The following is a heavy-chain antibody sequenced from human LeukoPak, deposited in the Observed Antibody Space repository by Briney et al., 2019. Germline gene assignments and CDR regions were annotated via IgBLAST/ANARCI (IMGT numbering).Heavy chain of an antibody. CDR3: ARDLTQSY. V-gene: IGHV3-48*02. CDR1: GFTFSSYT. CDR2: ISTTSTTI. J-gene: IGHJ4*02. Sequence: GGSLRLSCAASGFTFSSYTMNWVRQAPGRGLEWVSYISTTSTTIYYADSVKGRFTISRDNAKNSLYLQMNSLRDEDTAVYYCARDLTQSYWGQGTLVTVSS. D-gene: IGHD1-14*01.